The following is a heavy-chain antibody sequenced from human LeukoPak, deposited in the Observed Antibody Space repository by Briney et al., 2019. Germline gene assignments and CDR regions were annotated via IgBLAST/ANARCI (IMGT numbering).Heavy chain of an antibody. J-gene: IGHJ4*02. CDR2: IYTSGST. CDR3: ARGSFGRGWYYFDY. Sequence: SETLSLTCTVSGGSISSYYWSWIRQPAGKGLEWIGRIYTSGSTNYNPSLKSRVTMSVDTSKNQFSLKLSSVTAADTAVYYCARGSFGRGWYYFDYWGQGTLVTASS. CDR1: GGSISSYY. V-gene: IGHV4-4*07. D-gene: IGHD6-19*01.